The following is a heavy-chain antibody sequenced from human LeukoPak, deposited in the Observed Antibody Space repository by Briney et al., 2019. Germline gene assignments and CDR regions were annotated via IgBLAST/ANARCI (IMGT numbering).Heavy chain of an antibody. Sequence: ASVKVSCKASGYTFTGYYMHWVRQAPGQGLEWMGWINPNSGGTNYAQKFQGRVTMTRDTSISTAYMELSRLRSDDTAVYYCARERPTYYYDSSGYYGYYYYGMDVWAKGPRSPSP. V-gene: IGHV1-2*02. CDR2: INPNSGGT. D-gene: IGHD3-22*01. CDR1: GYTFTGYY. CDR3: ARERPTYYYDSSGYYGYYYYGMDV. J-gene: IGHJ6*02.